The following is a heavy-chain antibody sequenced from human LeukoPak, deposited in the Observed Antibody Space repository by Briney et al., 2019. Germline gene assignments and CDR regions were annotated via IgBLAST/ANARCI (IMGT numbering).Heavy chain of an antibody. CDR3: ARAKVFDAEYFQH. Sequence: PGGSLRPSCAASGFTFSSYSMNWVRQAPGKGLEWVSSISSSSSYIYYADSVKGRFTISRDNAKNSLYLQMNSLRAEDTAVYYCARAKVFDAEYFQHWGQGTLVTVSS. J-gene: IGHJ1*01. D-gene: IGHD3-10*02. V-gene: IGHV3-21*01. CDR1: GFTFSSYS. CDR2: ISSSSSYI.